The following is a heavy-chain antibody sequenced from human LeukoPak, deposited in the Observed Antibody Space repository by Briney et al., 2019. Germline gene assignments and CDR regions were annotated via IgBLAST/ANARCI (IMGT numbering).Heavy chain of an antibody. D-gene: IGHD2-2*01. J-gene: IGHJ6*03. CDR1: GYTFTGYY. V-gene: IGHV1-2*02. CDR2: INPNSGGT. CDR3: VSSEWGYCSSTSCPKAGYYDYYYMDV. Sequence: GASVKVSCKASGYTFTGYYMHWVRQAPGQGLEWMGWINPNSGGTNYAQKFQGRVTMTRDTSISTAYMELSRLRSDDTAVYYCVSSEWGYCSSTSCPKAGYYDYYYMDVWGKGTTVTVSS.